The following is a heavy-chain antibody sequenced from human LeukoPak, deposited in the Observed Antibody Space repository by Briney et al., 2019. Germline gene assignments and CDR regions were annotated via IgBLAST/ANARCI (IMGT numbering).Heavy chain of an antibody. J-gene: IGHJ3*02. CDR2: INHSGST. Sequence: SETLSLTCAVYGGSFSGYYWNWIRQPPEKGLEWIGEINHSGSTNHNPSLKSRVTISVDTSKNQFSLKVSSVTAADTAVYYCARADDCSSTSCSPDAFDIWGQGTMVTVSS. D-gene: IGHD2-2*01. CDR3: ARADDCSSTSCSPDAFDI. V-gene: IGHV4-34*01. CDR1: GGSFSGYY.